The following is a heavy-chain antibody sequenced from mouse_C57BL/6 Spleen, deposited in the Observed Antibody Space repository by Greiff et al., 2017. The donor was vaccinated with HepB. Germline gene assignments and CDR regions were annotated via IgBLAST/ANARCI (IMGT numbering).Heavy chain of an antibody. Sequence: QVHVKQPGAELVRPGSSVKLSCKASGYTFTSYWMHWVKQRPIQGLEWIGNIDPSDSETHYNQKFKDKATLTVDKSSSTAYMQLSSLTSEDSAVYYCASDGYYAMDYWGQGTSVTVSS. CDR1: GYTFTSYW. J-gene: IGHJ4*01. D-gene: IGHD2-3*01. V-gene: IGHV1-52*01. CDR2: IDPSDSET. CDR3: ASDGYYAMDY.